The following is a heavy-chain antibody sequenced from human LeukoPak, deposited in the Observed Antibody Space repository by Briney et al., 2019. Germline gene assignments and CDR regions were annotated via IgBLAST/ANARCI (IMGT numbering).Heavy chain of an antibody. J-gene: IGHJ5*02. D-gene: IGHD3-3*02. CDR3: ARDPISSNWPRGHFFDP. CDR2: INPNRGDP. CDR1: LYWLHRYY. Sequence: ASVQILCQASLYWLHRYYVNWVRQAPAPGLEGMGMINPNRGDPKYTGKFQGRVTMTRNTSTITVYMVLSSLSPDDTAVCYCARDPISSNWPRGHFFDPWGQGTLVTVSS. V-gene: IGHV1-46*02.